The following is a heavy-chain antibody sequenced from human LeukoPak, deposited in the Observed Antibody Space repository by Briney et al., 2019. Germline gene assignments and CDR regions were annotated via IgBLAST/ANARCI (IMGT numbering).Heavy chain of an antibody. Sequence: GGSLRLSCTVSGFTVSSDSMSWVRQAPGKGLEWVSFIYSGGSTHYSDSVKGRFTISRDNSKNTLYLQMNSLRVEDTAVYYCARGLFLSGYLDAFDIWGQGTVVTVSS. J-gene: IGHJ3*02. CDR2: IYSGGST. D-gene: IGHD3-22*01. CDR3: ARGLFLSGYLDAFDI. V-gene: IGHV3-53*01. CDR1: GFTVSSDS.